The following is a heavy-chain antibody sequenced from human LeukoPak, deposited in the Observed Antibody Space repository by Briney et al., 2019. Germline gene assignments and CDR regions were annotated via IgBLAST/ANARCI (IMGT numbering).Heavy chain of an antibody. CDR2: IYYSGST. V-gene: IGHV4-39*07. CDR1: GGSISSSSYY. J-gene: IGHJ5*02. Sequence: SETLSLTCTVSGGSISSSSYYWGWIRQPPGKGLEWIGSIYYSGSTNYNPSLKSRVTISVDTSKNQFSLKLSSVTAADTAVYYCARSGGPLNWFDPWGQGTLVTVSS. CDR3: ARSGGPLNWFDP.